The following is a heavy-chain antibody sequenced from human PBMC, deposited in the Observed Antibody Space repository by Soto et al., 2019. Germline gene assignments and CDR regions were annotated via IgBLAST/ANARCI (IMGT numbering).Heavy chain of an antibody. Sequence: PGKSLKISCQAFEYSFRIYWISWVRQKHGGGLEWMGRVDPNDSFATYSPSFEGHVSISVDKSTNIVYLQWRSLRASDTATYYCARHQSGSGNSNFDFWGQGTPVTVSS. CDR1: EYSFRIYW. J-gene: IGHJ4*02. CDR3: ARHQSGSGNSNFDF. V-gene: IGHV5-10-1*01. CDR2: VDPNDSFA. D-gene: IGHD3-10*01.